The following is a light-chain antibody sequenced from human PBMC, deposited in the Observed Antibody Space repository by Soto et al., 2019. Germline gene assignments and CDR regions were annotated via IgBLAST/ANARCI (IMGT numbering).Light chain of an antibody. CDR3: QQRRNWPLT. Sequence: EIVLTQSPATLPLSPGVRHTHYCTASQSVSTYLAWYQQKPGQAPRLLIYDASNRATGIPARFSGSGSETDFTLTISSLEPEDFAVYYCQQRRNWPLTFGGGTKVDIK. J-gene: IGKJ4*01. CDR2: DAS. V-gene: IGKV3-11*01. CDR1: QSVSTY.